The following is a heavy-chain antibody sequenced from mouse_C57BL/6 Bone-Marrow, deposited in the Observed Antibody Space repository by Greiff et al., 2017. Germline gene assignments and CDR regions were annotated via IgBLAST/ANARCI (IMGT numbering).Heavy chain of an antibody. CDR3: ARRWEDFDY. J-gene: IGHJ2*01. Sequence: QVQLKESGAELVRPGASVKLSCKASGYTFTDYYINWVKQRPGQGLEWIARIYPGSGNTYYNEKFKGKATLTAEKSSSTAYMQLSSLTSEDSAVYFCARRWEDFDYWGQGTTLTVSS. D-gene: IGHD2-3*01. CDR1: GYTFTDYY. CDR2: IYPGSGNT. V-gene: IGHV1-76*01.